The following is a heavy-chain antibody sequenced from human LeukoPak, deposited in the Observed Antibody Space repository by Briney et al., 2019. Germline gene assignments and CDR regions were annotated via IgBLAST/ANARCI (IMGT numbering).Heavy chain of an antibody. V-gene: IGHV4-34*01. Sequence: SETLSLTCAVYGGSFSGYYWSWIRQPPGKGLEWIGEINHSGSTNYNPSLKSRVTISVDTSKNQFSLKLSSVTAADTAVYYCARYGYCSGGSCSRGVDYWGQGTLVTVSS. CDR1: GGSFSGYY. CDR2: INHSGST. CDR3: ARYGYCSGGSCSRGVDY. J-gene: IGHJ4*02. D-gene: IGHD2-15*01.